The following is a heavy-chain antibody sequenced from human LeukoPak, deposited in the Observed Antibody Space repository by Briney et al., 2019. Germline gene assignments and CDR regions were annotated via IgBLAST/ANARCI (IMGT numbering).Heavy chain of an antibody. CDR1: GYSFTSYW. J-gene: IGHJ3*02. D-gene: IGHD3-10*01. CDR3: ARDRLYGSGSKPLGAFDI. V-gene: IGHV5-51*01. CDR2: IYPGDSDT. Sequence: GESLKISCKGSGYSFTSYWIGWVRQMPGKGLEWMGIIYPGDSDTRYSPSFQGQVTISADKSISTAYLQWSSLKASDTAMYYCARDRLYGSGSKPLGAFDIWGQGTMVTVSS.